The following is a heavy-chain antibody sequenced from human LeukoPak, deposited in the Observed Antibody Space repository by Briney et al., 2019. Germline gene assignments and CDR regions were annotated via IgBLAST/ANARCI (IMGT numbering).Heavy chain of an antibody. Sequence: GGSLRLSCAASGFTFDDYAMHWVRQAPGKGLEWVSGISWNSGSIGYADSVKGRFTVSRDNSKNSLYLQMNSLRPEDTALYYCARDGGPGSFDIWGQGTMVTVSS. D-gene: IGHD1-1*01. CDR2: ISWNSGSI. CDR3: ARDGGPGSFDI. CDR1: GFTFDDYA. J-gene: IGHJ3*02. V-gene: IGHV3-9*01.